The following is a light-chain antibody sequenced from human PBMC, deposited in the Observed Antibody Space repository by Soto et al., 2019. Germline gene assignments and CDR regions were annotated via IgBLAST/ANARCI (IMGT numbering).Light chain of an antibody. J-gene: IGKJ5*01. V-gene: IGKV3-20*01. CDR2: DAS. Sequence: EIGWTKSTDTLSLSPGERATLSCRASQSVRSGSIAWYQQKLGQAPRLLIYDASSRATGIPDRFSGSGSGTDFTLTISSLEPEDFAVYYCQQFGSLPMISFGHVTRLAIK. CDR1: QSVRSGS. CDR3: QQFGSLPMIS.